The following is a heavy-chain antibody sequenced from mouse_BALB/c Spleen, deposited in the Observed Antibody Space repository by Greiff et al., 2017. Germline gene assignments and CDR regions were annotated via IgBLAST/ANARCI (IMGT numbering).Heavy chain of an antibody. D-gene: IGHD2-1*01. V-gene: IGHV2-5-1*01. CDR2: IWRGGST. J-gene: IGHJ2*01. Sequence: QVQLQQSGPSLVQPSQSLSITCTVSGFSLTSYGVHWVRQSPGKGLEWLGVIWRGGSTDYNAAFMSRLSITKDNSKSQVFFKMNSLQADDTAIYYCAKNTDYGNYYFDYWGQGTTLTVSS. CDR1: GFSLTSYG. CDR3: AKNTDYGNYYFDY.